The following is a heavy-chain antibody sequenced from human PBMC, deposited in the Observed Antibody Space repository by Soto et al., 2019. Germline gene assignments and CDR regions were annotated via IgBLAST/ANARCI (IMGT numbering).Heavy chain of an antibody. J-gene: IGHJ5*02. V-gene: IGHV3-72*01. CDR3: ATIDMVEKFDP. CDR1: GFIFGDRY. CDR2: IRNRANSYST. D-gene: IGHD3-10*01. Sequence: EVQLVESGGGLVQPGGSLRLSCAASGFIFGDRYMDWVRQTPGKGLEWLGRIRNRANSYSTEYAASVRGRFTISRDDSNNLLYLHMSSLKTEDTAVYYCATIDMVEKFDPRGQGILVTVSS.